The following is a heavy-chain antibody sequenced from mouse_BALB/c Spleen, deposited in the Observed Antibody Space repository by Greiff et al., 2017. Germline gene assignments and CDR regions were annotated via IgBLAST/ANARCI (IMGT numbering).Heavy chain of an antibody. CDR2: ISTYYGDS. CDR3: ARSCVNHEGFAY. V-gene: IGHV1S137*01. Sequence: VQLQQPGAELVRPGVSVKISCKGSGYTFTDYAMHWVKQRHANGLEWIGVISTYYGDSSYNQKFKGKATMTVDKSSSTAYMELARLTSEDSAIYYCARSCVNHEGFAYWGQGTLVTVSA. CDR1: GYTFTDYA. J-gene: IGHJ3*01.